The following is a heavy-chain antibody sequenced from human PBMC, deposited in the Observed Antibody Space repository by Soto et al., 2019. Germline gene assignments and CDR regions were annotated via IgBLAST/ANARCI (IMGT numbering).Heavy chain of an antibody. D-gene: IGHD6-13*01. J-gene: IGHJ6*02. CDR3: ARLSGVAAAVPFYYGMDV. CDR2: IYYSGST. CDR1: GGSISSGGYY. Sequence: SETLSLTCTVSGGSISSGGYYWNWIRQHPGKGLEWIGYIYYSGSTYYNPSLKSRVTISVDTSKNQFSLKLSSVTAADTAVYYCARLSGVAAAVPFYYGMDVWGQGTTVTVSS. V-gene: IGHV4-31*03.